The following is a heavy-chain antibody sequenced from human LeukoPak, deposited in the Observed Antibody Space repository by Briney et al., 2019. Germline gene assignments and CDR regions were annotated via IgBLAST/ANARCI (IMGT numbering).Heavy chain of an antibody. J-gene: IGHJ6*02. CDR1: GGXFSSYA. CDR3: ARDRGDCSGGSCYSYYYGMDV. D-gene: IGHD2-15*01. CDR2: IIPILGIA. V-gene: IGHV1-69*04. Sequence: SVKVSCKASGGXFSSYAMSWVRQAPGQGLEWMGRIIPILGIANYAQKFQGRVTITADKSTSTAYMELSSLRSEDTAVYYCARDRGDCSGGSCYSYYYGMDVWGQGTTVTVSS.